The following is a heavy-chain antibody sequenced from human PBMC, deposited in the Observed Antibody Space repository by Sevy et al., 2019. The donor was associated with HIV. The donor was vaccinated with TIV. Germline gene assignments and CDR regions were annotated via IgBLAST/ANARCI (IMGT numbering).Heavy chain of an antibody. V-gene: IGHV4-34*01. CDR1: GGSFSGYY. D-gene: IGHD3-10*01. Sequence: SETLSLTCAVYGGSFSGYYWSWIRQPPGKGLEWIGEINHSGSTNYNPSLKSRVTISVDTSKNQFSLKLSSVTAADTAVYYCARGGRRRITMVRGVVYWFDPWGQGTLVTVSS. J-gene: IGHJ5*02. CDR3: ARGGRRRITMVRGVVYWFDP. CDR2: INHSGST.